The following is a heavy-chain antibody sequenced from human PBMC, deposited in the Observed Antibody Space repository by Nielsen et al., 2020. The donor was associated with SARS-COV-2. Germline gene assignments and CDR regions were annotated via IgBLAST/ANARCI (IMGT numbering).Heavy chain of an antibody. CDR2: IYSGGST. CDR1: GFTFSSYW. J-gene: IGHJ5*02. D-gene: IGHD6-19*01. Sequence: GGSLRLSCAASGFTFSSYWMSWVRQAPGKGLEWVSVIYSGGSTYYADSVKGRFTISRHNSKNTLYLQMNSLRAEDTAVYYCARGAPYSSGWYSWFDPWGQGTLVTVSS. V-gene: IGHV3-53*04. CDR3: ARGAPYSSGWYSWFDP.